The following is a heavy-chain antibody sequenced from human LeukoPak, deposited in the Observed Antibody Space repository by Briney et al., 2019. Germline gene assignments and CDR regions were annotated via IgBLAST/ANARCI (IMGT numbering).Heavy chain of an antibody. CDR2: IDTKTGKP. J-gene: IGHJ4*02. D-gene: IGHD3-22*01. Sequence: ASVKVSCKASGYTFNNYAMNWVRQAPGQGLEWMGWIDTKTGKPTYVQGFTGRFVFSLDTPVSTAYLQISSLKAEDTAVYYCARGMGTYYSDPWAYWGQGTLVTVSS. CDR3: ARGMGTYYSDPWAY. V-gene: IGHV7-4-1*02. CDR1: GYTFNNYA.